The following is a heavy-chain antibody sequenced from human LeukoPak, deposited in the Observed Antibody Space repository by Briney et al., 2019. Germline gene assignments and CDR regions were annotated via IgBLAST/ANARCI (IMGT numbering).Heavy chain of an antibody. J-gene: IGHJ4*02. CDR2: IYYSGST. Sequence: SETLSLTCTVSVGSISSYYWSWIRQPPGKGLECIGYIYYSGSTNYNPSLKSRVTISVDTSKNQCSLKLSSVTAADTAVYYCARDNTIFGVARYFDYWGQGTLVTVSS. CDR1: VGSISSYY. V-gene: IGHV4-59*01. D-gene: IGHD3-3*01. CDR3: ARDNTIFGVARYFDY.